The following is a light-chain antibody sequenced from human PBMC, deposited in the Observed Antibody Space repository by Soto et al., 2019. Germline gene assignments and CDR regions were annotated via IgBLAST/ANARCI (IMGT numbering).Light chain of an antibody. Sequence: QSVLTQSPSVPEAPRQRVSISYSGSSSNIGVFAVNWYHYLPGKPPNVLVFFDDVLPSGVSDRFSGSKSGTSASLAISGLQSGGEADYYCSSYTSSITYVFGTGTKLTVL. CDR2: FDD. J-gene: IGLJ1*01. CDR3: SSYTSSITYV. CDR1: SSNIGVFA. V-gene: IGLV1-36*01.